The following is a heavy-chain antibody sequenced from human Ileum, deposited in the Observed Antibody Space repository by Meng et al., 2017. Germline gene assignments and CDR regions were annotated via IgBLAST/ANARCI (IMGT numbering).Heavy chain of an antibody. CDR2: IWYDGSNK. CDR3: ARVLPTYYHGSGSPHPRGAFDI. V-gene: IGHV3-33*01. Sequence: GGSLRLSCAASGFTFSSYGMHWVRQAPGKGLEWVAVIWYDGSNKYYADSVKGRFTISRDNSKNTLYLQMNSLRAEDTAVYYCARVLPTYYHGSGSPHPRGAFDIWGQGTMVTVSS. D-gene: IGHD3-10*01. J-gene: IGHJ3*02. CDR1: GFTFSSYG.